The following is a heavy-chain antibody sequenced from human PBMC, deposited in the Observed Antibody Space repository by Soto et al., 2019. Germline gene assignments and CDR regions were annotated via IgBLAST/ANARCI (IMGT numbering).Heavy chain of an antibody. CDR3: ARGSLRFLEWLLYLDY. Sequence: GGSLRLSCAASGFTFSDHYMDWVRQAPGKGLEWVGRTRNKANSYTTEYAASVKGRFTISRDDSKNSLYLQMNSLKTEDTAVYYCARGSLRFLEWLLYLDYWGQGTLVTVSS. D-gene: IGHD3-3*01. CDR2: TRNKANSYTT. CDR1: GFTFSDHY. J-gene: IGHJ4*02. V-gene: IGHV3-72*01.